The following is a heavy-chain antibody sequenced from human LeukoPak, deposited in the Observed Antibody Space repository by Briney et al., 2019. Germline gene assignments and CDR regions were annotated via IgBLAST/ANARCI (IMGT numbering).Heavy chain of an antibody. CDR2: INPNSGGT. Sequence: ASVKDSFKASGYAFTGYYMHWVRQAPGQGLEWMGWINPNSGGTNYAQKFQGRVTMTRDTSISTAYMELSRLRSDDTAVYYCARDAGSEQLVSNWFDPWGQGTLVNVSS. CDR3: ARDAGSEQLVSNWFDP. V-gene: IGHV1-2*02. D-gene: IGHD6-6*01. J-gene: IGHJ5*02. CDR1: GYAFTGYY.